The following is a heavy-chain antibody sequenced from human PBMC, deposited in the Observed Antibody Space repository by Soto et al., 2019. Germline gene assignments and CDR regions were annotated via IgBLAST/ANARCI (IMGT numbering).Heavy chain of an antibody. D-gene: IGHD2-2*01. CDR1: GDTFSRYA. CDR3: ARTQLNWHGMDV. Sequence: SVKVYCTASGDTFSRYAISWVRQDTGQGLEWMGGIIPIFGTANYAQKFQGRVTTTADESTSTAYMELSSLRSEDTAVYYCARTQLNWHGMDVWGQGTTVTVSS. V-gene: IGHV1-69*13. J-gene: IGHJ6*02. CDR2: IIPIFGTA.